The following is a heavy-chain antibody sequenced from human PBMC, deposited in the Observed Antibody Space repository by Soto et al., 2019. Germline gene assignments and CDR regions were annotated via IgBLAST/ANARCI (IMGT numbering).Heavy chain of an antibody. CDR1: GGTFRSYS. D-gene: IGHD3-22*01. Sequence: QVQLVQSGAEVKKPGSSVKVSCKASGGTFRSYSISWVRQAPGQGLEWMGGIIPIFDITNYAQKFQGRATITEDESTSTAYMELSSLGSDDTAVYYCARPDEGGYSSNHHYYCALDVWGQGTTVTV. CDR2: IIPIFDIT. J-gene: IGHJ6*02. V-gene: IGHV1-69*01. CDR3: ARPDEGGYSSNHHYYCALDV.